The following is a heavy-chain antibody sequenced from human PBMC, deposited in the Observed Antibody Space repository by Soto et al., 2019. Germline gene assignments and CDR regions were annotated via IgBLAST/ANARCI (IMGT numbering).Heavy chain of an antibody. D-gene: IGHD3-22*01. V-gene: IGHV4-30-4*01. CDR2: IYHSESS. Sequence: SETLSLTCTVSGGSISSGDYYWSWLRQPPGKGLEWIGNIYHSESSYYNPSLKSRVTMSVNTSKNQFSLKLTSVTAADTAVYYCAGLVYTNYALDVRGQGTTVTVSS. CDR3: AGLVYTNYALDV. J-gene: IGHJ6*02. CDR1: GGSISSGDYY.